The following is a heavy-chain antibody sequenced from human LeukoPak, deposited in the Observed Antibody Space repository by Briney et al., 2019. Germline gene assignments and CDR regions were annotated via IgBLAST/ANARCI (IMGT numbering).Heavy chain of an antibody. CDR2: ISAYNGNT. D-gene: IGHD5-12*01. CDR1: GYTFTGYY. V-gene: IGHV1-18*04. CDR3: ARAPSFGYEFDY. J-gene: IGHJ4*02. Sequence: GASVKVSCKASGYTFTGYYMHWVRQAPGQGLEWMGWISAYNGNTNYAQKLQGRVTMTTDTSTSTAYMELRSLRSDDTAVYYCARAPSFGYEFDYWGQGTLVTVSS.